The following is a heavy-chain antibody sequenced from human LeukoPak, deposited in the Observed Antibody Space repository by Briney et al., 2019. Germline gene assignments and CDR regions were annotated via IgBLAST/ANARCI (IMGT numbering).Heavy chain of an antibody. CDR1: GGTFSSYA. V-gene: IGHV1-69*05. CDR2: IIPIFGTE. J-gene: IGHJ6*03. Sequence: SVKVSCKASGGTFSSYAISWVRQAPGQGLEWMGGIIPIFGTENYAQRFQGKVTITTDESTSTVYMELSSLRSEDTAVYYCARDEVHIAARPYYYYMDVWGKGTTVTVSS. CDR3: ARDEVHIAARPYYYYMDV. D-gene: IGHD6-6*01.